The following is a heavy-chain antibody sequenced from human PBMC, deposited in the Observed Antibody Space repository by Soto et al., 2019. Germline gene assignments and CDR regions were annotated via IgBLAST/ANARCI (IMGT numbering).Heavy chain of an antibody. CDR3: VQSRCGGDCLQSYSSHSYYGLDV. V-gene: IGHV2-5*02. J-gene: IGHJ6*02. Sequence: QITLKESGPTLVKPTQTLTLTCSFSGFSLSTTGVGVGWIRQPPGKALEWLALIYWDDDKRYNPSLNSRLTMTKDTSKNRVVLAMTNMDPVDTATYYCVQSRCGGDCLQSYSSHSYYGLDVWGQGTTVTVSS. CDR2: IYWDDDK. D-gene: IGHD2-21*02. CDR1: GFSLSTTGVG.